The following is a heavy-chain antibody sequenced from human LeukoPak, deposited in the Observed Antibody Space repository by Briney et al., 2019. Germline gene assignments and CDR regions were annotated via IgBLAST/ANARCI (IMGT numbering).Heavy chain of an antibody. Sequence: GGPLRLSCAASGFTFSSYWMNWVRQAPGKGLEWVALINPDGSQTNYVDSVKGRLTISRDNAENSLYLQMNSLRAEDTAVYYCARDLGYGALDPWGQGTLVTVSP. J-gene: IGHJ5*02. V-gene: IGHV3-7*01. CDR2: INPDGSQT. CDR1: GFTFSSYW. CDR3: ARDLGYGALDP. D-gene: IGHD4-17*01.